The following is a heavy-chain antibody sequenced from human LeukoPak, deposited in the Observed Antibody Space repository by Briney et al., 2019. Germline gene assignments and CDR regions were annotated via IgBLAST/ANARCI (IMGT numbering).Heavy chain of an antibody. Sequence: SQTLSLTCAVSGDSISSGDYYWGWIRQHPGKGLEWIGYIYYNGRAYYSPSLKSRLTISVDTSKNQFSLKVNSVTAADTAVYYCARGGVITTFNIWGQGTMVTVSS. J-gene: IGHJ3*02. CDR2: IYYNGRA. CDR3: ARGGVITTFNI. D-gene: IGHD3-10*01. V-gene: IGHV4-31*11. CDR1: GDSISSGDYY.